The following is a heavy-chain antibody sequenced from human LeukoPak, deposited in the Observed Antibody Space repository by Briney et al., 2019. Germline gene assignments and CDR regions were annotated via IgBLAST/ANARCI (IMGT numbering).Heavy chain of an antibody. Sequence: KPGGSLRLSCAASGFTFSTYWMHWVRQAPGKGLVWVSRIKSDGSTNYADSVKGRFTISRDNAKNTVSLQMNSLRPEDTGVYYCARAPSEIGGYYPEYFRHWGQGTLVTVSS. J-gene: IGHJ1*01. CDR2: IKSDGST. V-gene: IGHV3-74*01. CDR3: ARAPSEIGGYYPEYFRH. CDR1: GFTFSTYW. D-gene: IGHD3-22*01.